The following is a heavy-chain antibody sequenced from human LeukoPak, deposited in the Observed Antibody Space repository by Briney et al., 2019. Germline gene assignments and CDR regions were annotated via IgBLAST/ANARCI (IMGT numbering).Heavy chain of an antibody. CDR2: INPNSGGT. CDR3: ARWWSRDGYNQDFDY. V-gene: IGHV1-2*02. D-gene: IGHD5-24*01. J-gene: IGHJ4*02. Sequence: GASVKVSCKASGYTFTGYYMHWVRQAPGQGLEWMGWINPNSGGTNYAQKFQGRVTMTRDTSISTAYMELSSLRSEDTAVYYCARWWSRDGYNQDFDYWGQGTLVTVSS. CDR1: GYTFTGYY.